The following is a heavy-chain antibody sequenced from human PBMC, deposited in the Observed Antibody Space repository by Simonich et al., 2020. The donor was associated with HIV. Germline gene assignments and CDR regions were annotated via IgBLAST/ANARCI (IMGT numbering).Heavy chain of an antibody. V-gene: IGHV3-9*01. D-gene: IGHD3-10*01. CDR1: GFTFDDYA. CDR2: ISWNSGSI. J-gene: IGHJ4*02. Sequence: EVQLVESGGGLVQPGRSLRLSCAASGFTFDDYAMPWVRQAPGKDLEWVSGISWNSGSIGYADSVKGRFTISRDNAKNSLYLQMNSLRAEDTALYYCAKDKGAYYGSGSPVYWGQGTLVTVSS. CDR3: AKDKGAYYGSGSPVY.